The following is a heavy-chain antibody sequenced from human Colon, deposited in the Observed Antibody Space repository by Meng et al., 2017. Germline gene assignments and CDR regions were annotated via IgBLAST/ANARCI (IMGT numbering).Heavy chain of an antibody. CDR1: GASISSEAFY. Sequence: QVQLQESGPGLVKPSQTLSLTCTVSGASISSEAFYWGWIRQHPGKGLEWIGYMHYSGIANYNPSLNSRIAISVDTSKNHFSLKLSSVTAADTAVYYCARDEIVRGVIDLWGQGTLVTVSS. D-gene: IGHD3-10*01. CDR3: ARDEIVRGVIDL. J-gene: IGHJ5*02. CDR2: MHYSGIA. V-gene: IGHV4-31*03.